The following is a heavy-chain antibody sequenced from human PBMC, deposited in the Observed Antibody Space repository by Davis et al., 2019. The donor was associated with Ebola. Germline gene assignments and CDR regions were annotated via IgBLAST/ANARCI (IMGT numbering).Heavy chain of an antibody. CDR1: GFSFSSYA. D-gene: IGHD3-10*01. CDR3: ARDFKGGYGSGSYYTTRYGMDV. J-gene: IGHJ6*02. CDR2: FSGSGGSP. Sequence: PGRSLSLSCAVSGFSFSSYAMTWVRQAPGTGLEWVSPFSGSGGSPYYADSVKGRFTISRDNSKNTLYLQMNSLRAEGTAVYYCARDFKGGYGSGSYYTTRYGMDVWGLGTTVTVSS. V-gene: IGHV3-23*01.